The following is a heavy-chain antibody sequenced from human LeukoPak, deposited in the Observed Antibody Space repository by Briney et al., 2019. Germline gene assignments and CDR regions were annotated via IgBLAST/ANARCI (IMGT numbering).Heavy chain of an antibody. CDR1: GATFSSYA. J-gene: IGHJ4*02. CDR3: ATALYSNYPKDLPIDY. V-gene: IGHV1-69-2*01. CDR2: VDPEDGET. D-gene: IGHD4-11*01. Sequence: ASVKVSCKASGATFSSYAISWVQQAPGKGLEWMCLVDPEDGETIYAEKFQGRVTITADTSTDTAYMELSSLRSEDTAVYYCATALYSNYPKDLPIDYWGQGTLVTVSS.